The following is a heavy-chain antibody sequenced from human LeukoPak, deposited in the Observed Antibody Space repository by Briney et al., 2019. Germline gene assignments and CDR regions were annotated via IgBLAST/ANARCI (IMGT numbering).Heavy chain of an antibody. Sequence: PGGSLSLSCAASGFTFSSYAMSWVRQAPGKGLEWVSAISGSGGSTYYADSEKGRSTIFSDNSKNMLHLQMNIPTAEDTAVYYCAKDGVGATTGYYYMDVWGKGTTVTV. J-gene: IGHJ6*03. V-gene: IGHV3-23*01. CDR3: AKDGVGATTGYYYMDV. D-gene: IGHD1-26*01. CDR1: GFTFSSYA. CDR2: ISGSGGST.